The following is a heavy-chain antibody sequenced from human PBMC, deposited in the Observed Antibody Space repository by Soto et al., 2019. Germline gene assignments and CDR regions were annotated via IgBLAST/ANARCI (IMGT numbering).Heavy chain of an antibody. CDR2: TSYDGSNK. Sequence: QVQLVESGGGVVQPGTSLRLSCVGSGFTFRSYVIHWVRQAPGKGLEWVALTSYDGSNKDYGDSVKGRFTISRDNSRNTVDLQMDSVRREDTALYYCARWGTKRGFDVWGQGTLVSVSS. V-gene: IGHV3-33*05. CDR1: GFTFRSYV. J-gene: IGHJ1*01. D-gene: IGHD3-16*01. CDR3: ARWGTKRGFDV.